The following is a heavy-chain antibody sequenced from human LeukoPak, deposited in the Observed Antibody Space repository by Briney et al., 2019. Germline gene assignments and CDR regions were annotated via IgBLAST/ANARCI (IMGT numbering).Heavy chain of an antibody. CDR1: GGSFSGYY. Sequence: SETLSLTCAVYGGSFSGYYWSWICQPPGKGLEWIGEIDHSGSTNYNPSLKSRVTISVDTSKNQFSLKLSSVTAADTAVYYCARAQGRLGYCSSSSCYKYYYYYMDVWGKGTTVTVSS. CDR2: IDHSGST. D-gene: IGHD2-2*02. CDR3: ARAQGRLGYCSSSSCYKYYYYYMDV. J-gene: IGHJ6*03. V-gene: IGHV4-34*01.